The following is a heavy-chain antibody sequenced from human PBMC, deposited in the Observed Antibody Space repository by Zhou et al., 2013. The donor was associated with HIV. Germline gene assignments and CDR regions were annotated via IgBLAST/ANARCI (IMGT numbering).Heavy chain of an antibody. V-gene: IGHV1-69*05. J-gene: IGHJ6*03. CDR1: GGTFSNYA. CDR3: ARGGYYDSSGYYFYYYHMDV. D-gene: IGHD3-22*01. Sequence: QVQLVQSGAEVKKPGSSVKVSCKASGGTFSNYAITWVRQAPGQGLEWMGGNIPFFGSPNYAQKFQGRVTITTDESTSTVYMELSSLRSEDTAVYYCARGGYYDSSGYYFYYYHMDVWGKGTTVIVSS. CDR2: NIPFFGSP.